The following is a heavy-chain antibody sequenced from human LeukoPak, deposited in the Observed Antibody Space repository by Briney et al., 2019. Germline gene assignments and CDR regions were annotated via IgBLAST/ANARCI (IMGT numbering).Heavy chain of an antibody. J-gene: IGHJ4*02. D-gene: IGHD6-13*01. CDR1: GYTFTGYY. CDR3: ARAASTAGVFYFDY. V-gene: IGHV1-2*02. Sequence: ASVKVSCKASGYTFTGYYMHWVRQAPGQGLEWMGWINPNSGGTNYAQKLQGRVTMTSDTSISTAYIEVSRLRSDDTSLYYCARAASTAGVFYFDYWGQGTLVTVSS. CDR2: INPNSGGT.